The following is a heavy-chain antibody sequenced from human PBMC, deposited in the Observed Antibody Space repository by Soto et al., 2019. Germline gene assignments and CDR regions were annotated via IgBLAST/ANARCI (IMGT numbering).Heavy chain of an antibody. Sequence: SETLSLTCTVSGGSISSGGYYWSWIRQHPGKGLEWIGYIYYSGGTYYNPSLKSRVTISVDTSKNQFSLKLGSVTAADTAVYYCARGPYCSGGSCRGWFDPWGQGTLVTVSS. J-gene: IGHJ5*02. CDR2: IYYSGGT. D-gene: IGHD2-15*01. CDR3: ARGPYCSGGSCRGWFDP. CDR1: GGSISSGGYY. V-gene: IGHV4-31*03.